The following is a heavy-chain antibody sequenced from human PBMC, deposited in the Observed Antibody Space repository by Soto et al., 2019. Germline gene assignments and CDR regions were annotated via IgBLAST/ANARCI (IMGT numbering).Heavy chain of an antibody. Sequence: EVQLLESGGGLVQPGGSLRLSCAASGFTFSSYAMSWVRQAPGKGLEWVSAISASGGSTYYADSVKGRFTISRDNSKNTLYLQMNSLRAEDTAVYYCARVSTVTRDAFDIWGQGTMVTVSS. CDR3: ARVSTVTRDAFDI. V-gene: IGHV3-23*01. D-gene: IGHD4-17*01. CDR2: ISASGGST. CDR1: GFTFSSYA. J-gene: IGHJ3*02.